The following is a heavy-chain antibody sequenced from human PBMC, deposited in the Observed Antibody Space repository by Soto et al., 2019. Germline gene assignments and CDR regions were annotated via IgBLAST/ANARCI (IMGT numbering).Heavy chain of an antibody. Sequence: SVKVSCKASGGTFSSYAISWVRQAPGQGLEWMGGFIPIFGTANYAQKFQGRVTITADESTSTAYMELSSLRSEDTAVYYCAIDSRGQLHYYFDYWGQGTLVTVSS. CDR1: GGTFSSYA. V-gene: IGHV1-69*13. CDR3: AIDSRGQLHYYFDY. D-gene: IGHD6-6*01. J-gene: IGHJ4*02. CDR2: FIPIFGTA.